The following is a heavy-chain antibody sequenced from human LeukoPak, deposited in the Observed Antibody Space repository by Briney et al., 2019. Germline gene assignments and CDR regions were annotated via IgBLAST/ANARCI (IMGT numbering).Heavy chain of an antibody. Sequence: GGSLRLSCEVSGFTFSSYWMNWVRRAPGKGLEWVANIKQDGSDKYYVDSVKGRFTISRDNAKNSLYLQMNSLRAEDTAVYYCAIIPRAAAGPSARSPFHYWGQGTLVIVSS. CDR2: IKQDGSDK. CDR1: GFTFSSYW. D-gene: IGHD6-13*01. V-gene: IGHV3-7*01. J-gene: IGHJ4*02. CDR3: AIIPRAAAGPSARSPFHY.